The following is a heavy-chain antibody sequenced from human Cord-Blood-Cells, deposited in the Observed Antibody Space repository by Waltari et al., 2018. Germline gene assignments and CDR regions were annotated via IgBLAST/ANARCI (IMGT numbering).Heavy chain of an antibody. D-gene: IGHD6-13*01. J-gene: IGHJ4*02. CDR1: GGSISSYY. CDR3: ARVIAAGTYYFDY. CDR2: IYYRGST. V-gene: IGHV4-59*01. Sequence: QVQLQESGPGLVKPSETLSLTCTVSGGSISSYYWRWLRQPPGTGLEWIGYIYYRGSTNYNPSLKSRVTISVDTSKNQFSLKLSSVTAADTAVYYCARVIAAGTYYFDYWGQGTLVTVSS.